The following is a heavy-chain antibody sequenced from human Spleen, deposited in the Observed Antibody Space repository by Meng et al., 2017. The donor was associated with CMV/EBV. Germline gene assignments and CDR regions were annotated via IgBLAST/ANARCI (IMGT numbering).Heavy chain of an antibody. CDR2: IYYSGST. CDR3: ARATDYYDSSVAFDY. Sequence: SGGSISSGGYYWSWIRQHPGKGLEWIGYIYYSGSTYYNPSLKSRVTISVDTSKNQFSLKLSSVTAADTAVYCCARATDYYDSSVAFDYWGQGTLVTVSS. CDR1: GGSISSGGYY. J-gene: IGHJ4*02. D-gene: IGHD3-22*01. V-gene: IGHV4-31*02.